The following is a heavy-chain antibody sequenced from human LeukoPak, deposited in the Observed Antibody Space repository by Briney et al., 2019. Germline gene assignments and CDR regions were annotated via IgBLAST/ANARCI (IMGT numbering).Heavy chain of an antibody. CDR1: GGSFSGYY. CDR3: ARSHYYDSSGSQNNWFDP. J-gene: IGHJ5*02. V-gene: IGHV4-34*01. D-gene: IGHD3-22*01. CDR2: INHSGST. Sequence: PSETLSLTCAVYGGSFSGYYWSWIRQPPGKGLEWIGEINHSGSTNYNPSLKSRVTISVDTSKNQYSLKLSSVTAADTAVYYCARSHYYDSSGSQNNWFDPWGQGTLVTVSS.